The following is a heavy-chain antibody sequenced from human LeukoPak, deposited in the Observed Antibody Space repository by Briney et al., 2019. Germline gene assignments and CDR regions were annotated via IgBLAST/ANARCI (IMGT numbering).Heavy chain of an antibody. D-gene: IGHD6-13*01. CDR2: IIPVFGTA. CDR3: ASSRQQLVLGMDV. CDR1: GDTFTSYA. Sequence: ASVKVSCKASGDTFTSYAISWVRQAPGQGLEWMGGIIPVFGTANYAQKFQGRVTITADESTSTAYMELSSLRSEDTAVYYCASSRQQLVLGMDVWGQGTTVTVSS. V-gene: IGHV1-69*13. J-gene: IGHJ6*02.